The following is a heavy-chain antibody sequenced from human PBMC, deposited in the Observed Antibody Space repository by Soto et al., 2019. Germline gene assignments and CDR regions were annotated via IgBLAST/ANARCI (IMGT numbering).Heavy chain of an antibody. J-gene: IGHJ5*02. CDR3: ARGYCSCGSCYSGWFEP. D-gene: IGHD2-15*01. CDR2: RSYSGST. Sequence: QVQLQESGPGLVKPSQTLSLTCTVSGGSISSGRYYCSWIRQHPGKGLEWIGYRSYSGSTSYHPSLTSRVNIFIEPSKDHFSLELNSVTAADTALYYCARGYCSCGSCYSGWFEPWGQGTLVTVSS. V-gene: IGHV4-31*03. CDR1: GGSISSGRYY.